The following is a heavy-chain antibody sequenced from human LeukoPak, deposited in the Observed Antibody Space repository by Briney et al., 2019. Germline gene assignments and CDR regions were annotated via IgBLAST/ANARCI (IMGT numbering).Heavy chain of an antibody. CDR1: GYTFPSYD. D-gene: IGHD1-26*01. J-gene: IGHJ4*02. CDR3: ARGPKWTGSYYYFDF. CDR2: MNPNSGNT. V-gene: IGHV1-8*01. Sequence: ASVTVSFKTSGYTFPSYDINWVRQATGQGVEGMGWMNPNSGNTGYAQKFQGRVTITRNTSISTPYMELSSLRSEDTAVYFCARGPKWTGSYYYFDFWGQGTLVTVSS.